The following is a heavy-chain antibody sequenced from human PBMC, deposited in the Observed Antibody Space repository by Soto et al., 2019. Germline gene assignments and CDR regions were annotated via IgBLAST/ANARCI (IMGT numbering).Heavy chain of an antibody. Sequence: SETLSLTCTVSGGSVSSGSYYWSWIRQPPGKGLEWIGYIYYSGSTNYNPSLKSRVTISVDTSKNQFSLKLSSVTAADTAVYYCARKGGAARGFDYWGQGTLVTVSS. CDR2: IYYSGST. D-gene: IGHD6-6*01. CDR3: ARKGGAARGFDY. V-gene: IGHV4-61*01. J-gene: IGHJ4*02. CDR1: GGSVSSGSYY.